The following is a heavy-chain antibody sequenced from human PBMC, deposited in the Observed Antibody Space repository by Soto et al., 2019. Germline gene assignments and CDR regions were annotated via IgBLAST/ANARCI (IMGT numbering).Heavy chain of an antibody. J-gene: IGHJ6*02. CDR2: MNPNSGNT. CDR1: GYTFTSYD. D-gene: IGHD2-2*01. Sequence: QVKLVQSWAEVKKPGASVKVSCKASGYTFTSYDINWVRQATGQGLEWMGWMNPNSGNTGYAQKFQGRVTMTRNTSISTAYMELSSLRSVDTAVYYCARGIVLVPAAYYYYGMDVWGQGTTVTVSS. CDR3: ARGIVLVPAAYYYYGMDV. V-gene: IGHV1-8*01.